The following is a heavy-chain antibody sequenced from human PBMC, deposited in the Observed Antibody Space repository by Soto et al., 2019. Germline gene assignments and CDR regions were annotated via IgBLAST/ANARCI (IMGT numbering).Heavy chain of an antibody. CDR3: AKGESFSDILTGYYRYYYMDV. CDR1: GFTFDDYA. V-gene: IGHV3-9*01. Sequence: GGSLRLSCAASGFTFDDYAMHWVRQAPGKGLEWVSGISWNSGSIGYADSVKGRFTISRDNAKNSLYLQMNSLRAEDTALYYCAKGESFSDILTGYYRYYYMDVWGKGTTVTVSS. CDR2: ISWNSGSI. D-gene: IGHD3-9*01. J-gene: IGHJ6*03.